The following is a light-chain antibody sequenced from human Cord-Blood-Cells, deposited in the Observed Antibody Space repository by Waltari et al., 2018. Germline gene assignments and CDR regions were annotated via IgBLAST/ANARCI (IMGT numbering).Light chain of an antibody. J-gene: IGKJ4*01. CDR1: QSVSSY. Sequence: EIVLPQSPPTLSLSPGERATLSCRASQSVSSYLAWYQQKPGQAPRLLIYDASNRATGIPARFSGSGSGTDFTLTISSLEPEDFAVYYCQQRSNWPLTFGGGTKVEIK. V-gene: IGKV3-11*01. CDR2: DAS. CDR3: QQRSNWPLT.